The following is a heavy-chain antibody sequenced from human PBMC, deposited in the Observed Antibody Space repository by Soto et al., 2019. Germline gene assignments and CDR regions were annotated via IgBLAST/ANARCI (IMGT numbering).Heavy chain of an antibody. CDR1: GFTFSSYS. V-gene: IGHV3-48*02. CDR2: ISSSSRII. CDR3: AREGGVYGGHFAY. D-gene: IGHD4-17*01. Sequence: EVQLVESGGGLVQPGGSLRLSCAASGFTFSSYSMNWVRQAPGKGLEWVSNISSSSRIIYYADSVKGRFTISRDNDKTSLYLQMSSLRDEGTAVYYCAREGGVYGGHFAYWGQGTLVTVSS. J-gene: IGHJ4*02.